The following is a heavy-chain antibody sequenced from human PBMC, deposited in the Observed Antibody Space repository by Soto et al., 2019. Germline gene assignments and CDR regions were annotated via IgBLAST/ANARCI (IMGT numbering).Heavy chain of an antibody. Sequence: SETLSLTCAVFGVSFSGYYWNWIRQPPGKGLEWIGEINHSGSTNYTPSLKSRLTISVDTSKNQFSLKLSSVTAADTAVYYCARGWGSGGFDDWGQGTLVTVSS. CDR2: INHSGST. V-gene: IGHV4-34*01. D-gene: IGHD6-19*01. CDR3: ARGWGSGGFDD. J-gene: IGHJ4*02. CDR1: GVSFSGYY.